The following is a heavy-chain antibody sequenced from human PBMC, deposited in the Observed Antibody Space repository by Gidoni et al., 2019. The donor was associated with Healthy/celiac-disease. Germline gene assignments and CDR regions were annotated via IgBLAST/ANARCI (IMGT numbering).Heavy chain of an antibody. D-gene: IGHD1-26*01. Sequence: QVQLQQWGAGLLKPSETLSLTCAVYGGSFSGYYWSWIRQPPGKGLEWIGEINHSGSTNYNPSLKSRVTISVDTSKNQFSLKLSSVTAADTAVYYCARGLHSGNHLAEYFQHWGQGTLVTVSS. V-gene: IGHV4-34*01. CDR2: INHSGST. CDR3: ARGLHSGNHLAEYFQH. J-gene: IGHJ1*01. CDR1: GGSFSGYY.